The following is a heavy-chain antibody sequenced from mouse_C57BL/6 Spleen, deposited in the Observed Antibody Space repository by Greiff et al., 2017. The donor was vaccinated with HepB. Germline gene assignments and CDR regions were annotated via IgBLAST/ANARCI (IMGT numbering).Heavy chain of an antibody. J-gene: IGHJ4*01. V-gene: IGHV5-15*01. CDR3: ARQPAYDGYNYYAMDY. CDR1: GFTFSDYG. Sequence: VQLKESGGGLVQPGGSLKLSCAASGFTFSDYGMAWVRQAPRKGPEWVAFISNLAYSIYYADTVTGRFTISRENAKNTLYLEMSSLRSEDTAMYYCARQPAYDGYNYYAMDYWGQGTSVTVSS. D-gene: IGHD2-3*01. CDR2: ISNLAYSI.